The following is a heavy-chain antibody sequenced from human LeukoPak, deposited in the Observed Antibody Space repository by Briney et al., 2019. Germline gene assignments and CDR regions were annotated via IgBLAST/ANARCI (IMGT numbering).Heavy chain of an antibody. CDR1: CGSISSYY. J-gene: IGHJ4*02. Sequence: PSETLSLTCTVSCGSISSYYWSWIRQPPGKGLEWIGYFHYSGSTNYNPSLKSRVTISVDTSKNQFSLKLSSVTAADTAVYYCARLGDSSSRLYYFDYWGQGTLVTVSS. V-gene: IGHV4-59*08. CDR3: ARLGDSSSRLYYFDY. CDR2: FHYSGST. D-gene: IGHD6-6*01.